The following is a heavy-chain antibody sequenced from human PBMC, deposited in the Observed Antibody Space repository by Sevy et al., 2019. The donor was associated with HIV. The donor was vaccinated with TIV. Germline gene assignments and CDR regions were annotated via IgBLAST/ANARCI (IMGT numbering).Heavy chain of an antibody. CDR2: IKSKTEAATR. CDR1: GFTFTNAW. Sequence: GGSLRLSCAASGFTFTNAWMSWVRQAPGKGLEWVGCIKSKTEAATRDFAARVKGRFAISRDYSKHTLYLQMDSLKTVDTGVYYCTAGVGASDFDYWGQGILVTVSS. J-gene: IGHJ4*02. CDR3: TAGVGASDFDY. V-gene: IGHV3-15*01. D-gene: IGHD3-16*01.